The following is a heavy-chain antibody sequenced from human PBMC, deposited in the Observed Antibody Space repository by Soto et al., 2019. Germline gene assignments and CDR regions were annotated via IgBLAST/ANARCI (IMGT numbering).Heavy chain of an antibody. CDR3: ARGSGSSWFDY. J-gene: IGHJ4*02. CDR1: GYTFTANY. Sequence: QVQIVQSGPEVKEPGASVKVSCRPSGYTFTANYLHWVRRAPGQGLEWMGWMATNSGVTKYAQKFQGRVSMTRDTSTKTAYMEMTGLTLDDTAIYYCARGSGSSWFDYWGQGTLVAVSS. D-gene: IGHD6-13*01. CDR2: MATNSGVT. V-gene: IGHV1-2*02.